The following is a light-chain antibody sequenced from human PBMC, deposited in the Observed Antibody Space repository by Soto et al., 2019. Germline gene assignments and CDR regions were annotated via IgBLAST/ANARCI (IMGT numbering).Light chain of an antibody. CDR2: DAS. Sequence: EIVLTQSPATLSLSPGERATLSCRASQSVSSYLAWYQQKPGQAPRLLIYDASNRATGIPARFSGSGSGTGFTLTISRPEAEGFGGYYCQQRSSWLTFGGGTKVEIK. V-gene: IGKV3-11*01. CDR3: QQRSSWLT. CDR1: QSVSSY. J-gene: IGKJ4*01.